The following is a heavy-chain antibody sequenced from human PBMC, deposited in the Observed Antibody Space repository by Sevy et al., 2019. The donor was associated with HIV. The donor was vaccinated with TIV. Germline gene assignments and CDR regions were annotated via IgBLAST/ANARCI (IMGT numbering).Heavy chain of an antibody. CDR2: IYTSGST. V-gene: IGHV4-61*02. J-gene: IGHJ6*02. CDR1: GGSISSGSYY. D-gene: IGHD4-4*01. Sequence: SETLSLTCTVSGGSISSGSYYWSWIRQPAGKGLEWIGRIYTSGSTNYNPSLKSRVTMSVDTSKTQFSLKLSSVTAADTAVYYCARDGALYSNLRKYYYYGMDVWGQGTTVTVSS. CDR3: ARDGALYSNLRKYYYYGMDV.